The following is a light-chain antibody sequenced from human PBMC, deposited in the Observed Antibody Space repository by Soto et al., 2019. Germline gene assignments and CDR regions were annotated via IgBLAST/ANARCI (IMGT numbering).Light chain of an antibody. J-gene: IGLJ1*01. CDR2: EVT. CDR3: SSYTSSSTLYV. Sequence: QSALTQPASASGSPGQSITISCTGTSNDIGAYNYVSWYQHHPGRAPKLIIYEVTNRPSGVSNRFSGSKSGNTASLTISGLRTEDEADYYCSSYTSSSTLYVFATGTKVTVL. V-gene: IGLV2-14*01. CDR1: SNDIGAYNY.